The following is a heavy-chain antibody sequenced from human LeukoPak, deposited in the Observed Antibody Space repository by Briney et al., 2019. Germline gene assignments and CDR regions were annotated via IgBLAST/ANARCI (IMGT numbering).Heavy chain of an antibody. CDR3: ARRTFLNAFDI. J-gene: IGHJ3*02. CDR2: ISRNGNTT. D-gene: IGHD1-1*01. V-gene: IGHV3-64*01. Sequence: GGSLRLSCAASGFIFSTYAMHWVRQAPGKGLEHVSGISRNGNTTSYANSVKGRFTISRDNSKNTLYLQMGSLRAEDTAVYYCARRTFLNAFDIWGQGTMVTVSS. CDR1: GFIFSTYA.